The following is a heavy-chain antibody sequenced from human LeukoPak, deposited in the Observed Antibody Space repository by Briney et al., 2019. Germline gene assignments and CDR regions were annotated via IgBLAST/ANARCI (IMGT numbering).Heavy chain of an antibody. D-gene: IGHD3-3*01. CDR1: GGSISSYY. CDR2: ISYGGST. Sequence: SETLSLTCTVSGGSISSYYWTWIRQPPGRGLEWVGYISYGGSTNYNPSLKSRVTISVDTSTNQFSLKLSSVTAADPAVYYCARGIFGMVLNAFDLWGRGTMVTVSS. J-gene: IGHJ3*01. V-gene: IGHV4-59*01. CDR3: ARGIFGMVLNAFDL.